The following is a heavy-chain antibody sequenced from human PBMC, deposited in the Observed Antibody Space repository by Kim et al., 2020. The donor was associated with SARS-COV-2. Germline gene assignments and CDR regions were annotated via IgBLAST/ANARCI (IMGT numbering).Heavy chain of an antibody. Sequence: SETLSLTCTVSGGSISSSSYYWGWIRQPPGKGLEWIGSIYYSGSTYYNPSLKSRVTITVDTSKNQFSLKLSSVTAADTAVYYCARSLVYDVGIGISSWYNPYYFGYWGQGTLVTVSS. J-gene: IGHJ4*02. V-gene: IGHV4-39*01. D-gene: IGHD6-13*01. CDR1: GGSISSSSYY. CDR2: IYYSGST. CDR3: ARSLVYDVGIGISSWYNPYYFGY.